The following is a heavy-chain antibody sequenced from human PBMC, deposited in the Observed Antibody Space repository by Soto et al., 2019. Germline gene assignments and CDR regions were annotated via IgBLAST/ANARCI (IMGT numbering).Heavy chain of an antibody. CDR1: GFIFNTYS. V-gene: IGHV3-48*02. CDR3: ARTLSWRRGPFDS. J-gene: IGHJ4*02. D-gene: IGHD2-15*01. Sequence: PGGSLRLSCAASGFIFNTYSMNWVCQAPGKGLEWVSYISGSSQTIFYADSVRGRFTISRDNANNSTYLQMVSLRDEDTAVYYCARTLSWRRGPFDSWGQGTLVTVSS. CDR2: ISGSSQTI.